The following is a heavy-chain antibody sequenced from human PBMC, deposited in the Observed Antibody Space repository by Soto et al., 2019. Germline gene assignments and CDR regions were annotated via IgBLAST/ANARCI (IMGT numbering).Heavy chain of an antibody. D-gene: IGHD2-15*01. CDR2: IYYSGST. CDR1: GGSISSSSYY. CDR3: ASGYCSGGSCRGYWLAP. V-gene: IGHV4-39*01. Sequence: SETLSLTCTVSGGSISSSSYYWGWIRQPPGKGLEWIGSIYYSGSTYYNPSLKSRVTISVDTSKNQFSLKLSSETAADTAVYYCASGYCSGGSCRGYWLAPWRQGTLVT. J-gene: IGHJ5*02.